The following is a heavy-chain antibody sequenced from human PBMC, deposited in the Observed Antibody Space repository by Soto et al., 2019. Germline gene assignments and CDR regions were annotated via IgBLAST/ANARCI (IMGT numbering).Heavy chain of an antibody. CDR2: IYSDGST. V-gene: IGHV3-66*01. Sequence: EVQLVESGGGLVQLGGSLRLSCAASGITVSNNYMTWVRQAPGKGLEWVSVIYSDGSTYSADSVKGRFTISRDNSKNTLNLQMNSLRVEDTVVYYCAASRLNYMDVWGKGTTVTVS. CDR1: GITVSNNY. J-gene: IGHJ6*03. CDR3: AASRLNYMDV.